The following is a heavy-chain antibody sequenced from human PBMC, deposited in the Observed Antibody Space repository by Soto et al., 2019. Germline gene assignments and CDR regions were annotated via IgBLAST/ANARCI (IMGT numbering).Heavy chain of an antibody. CDR3: AREEVSRDGYKN. CDR1: GLTVSSNY. CDR2: IYSGGST. V-gene: IGHV3-53*02. J-gene: IGHJ4*02. D-gene: IGHD5-12*01. Sequence: EVQLVETGGGLIQPGGSLRLSCAASGLTVSSNYMSWVRQAPGKGLEWVSVIYSGGSTYYADSVKGRFTISRDNSKNTLYLQMNSLRAEDTAVYYCAREEVSRDGYKNWGQGTLVTVSS.